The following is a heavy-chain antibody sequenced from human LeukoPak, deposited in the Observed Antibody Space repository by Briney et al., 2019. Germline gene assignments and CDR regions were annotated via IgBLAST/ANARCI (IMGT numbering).Heavy chain of an antibody. CDR1: GFTFSSYS. CDR3: ARGDDSSGYWVSVGMDV. J-gene: IGHJ6*02. D-gene: IGHD3-22*01. Sequence: GGSLRLSCAASGFTFSSYSMNWVRQAPGKGLEWVSSISSSSSYIYYADSVKGRFTISRDNAKNSLYLQMNSLRAEDTAVYYCARGDDSSGYWVSVGMDVWGQGTTVTVSS. V-gene: IGHV3-21*01. CDR2: ISSSSSYI.